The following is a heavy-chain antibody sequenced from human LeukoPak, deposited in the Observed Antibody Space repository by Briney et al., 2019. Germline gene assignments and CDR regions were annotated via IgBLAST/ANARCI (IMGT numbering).Heavy chain of an antibody. Sequence: SETLSLTCAVYGGSFSGYYWSWIRQPPGKGLEWIGEINHSGSTNYNPPLKSRVTISVDTSKNQFSLKLSSMTAADTAVYYCARKPDYGDYLNWFDPWGQGTLVTVSS. CDR2: INHSGST. J-gene: IGHJ5*02. CDR3: ARKPDYGDYLNWFDP. V-gene: IGHV4-34*01. CDR1: GGSFSGYY. D-gene: IGHD4-17*01.